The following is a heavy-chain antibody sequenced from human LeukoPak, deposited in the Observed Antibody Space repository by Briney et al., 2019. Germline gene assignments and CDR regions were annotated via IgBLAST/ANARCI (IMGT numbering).Heavy chain of an antibody. CDR1: GFSFNSYW. J-gene: IGHJ4*02. Sequence: GGSLRLSCAASGFSFNSYWMSWVRQAPGKGLEWVANIKQDGSEKYYVDSVKGRFTISRDNAKNSLYLQMNSLRAEDTAVYYCARSAVACTGSCDYWGQGTLVTVSS. CDR2: IKQDGSEK. D-gene: IGHD6-19*01. V-gene: IGHV3-7*04. CDR3: ARSAVACTGSCDY.